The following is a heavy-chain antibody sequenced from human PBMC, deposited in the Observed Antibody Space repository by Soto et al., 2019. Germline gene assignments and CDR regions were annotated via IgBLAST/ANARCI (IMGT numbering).Heavy chain of an antibody. CDR1: GFTFSSYA. J-gene: IGHJ6*02. CDR2: ISYDGSNK. Sequence: QVQLVESGGGVVQPGRSLRLSCAASGFTFSSYAMHWVRQAPGKGLEWVAVISYDGSNKYYADSVKGRFTISRDNSKNTLYLQMNSLRAEDTAVYYCARDLTPNYDILTGYDYGMDVWGQGTTVTVSS. D-gene: IGHD3-9*01. V-gene: IGHV3-30-3*01. CDR3: ARDLTPNYDILTGYDYGMDV.